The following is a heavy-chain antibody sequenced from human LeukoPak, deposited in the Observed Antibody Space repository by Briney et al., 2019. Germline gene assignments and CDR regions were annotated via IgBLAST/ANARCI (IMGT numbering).Heavy chain of an antibody. J-gene: IGHJ4*02. V-gene: IGHV4-61*02. CDR1: GGSISSGSYY. Sequence: KPSETLSLTCTVSGGSISSGSYYWSWIRQPAGKGLEWIGRICTSGSTNYNSSLKSRVTISVDTSKNQFSLKLSSVTAADTAVYYCARVIRVGYADYWGQGTLVTVSS. CDR2: ICTSGST. D-gene: IGHD5-18*01. CDR3: ARVIRVGYADY.